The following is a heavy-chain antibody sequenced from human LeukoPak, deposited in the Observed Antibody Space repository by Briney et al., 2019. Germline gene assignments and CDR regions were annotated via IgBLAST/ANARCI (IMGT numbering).Heavy chain of an antibody. D-gene: IGHD1-14*01. V-gene: IGHV3-48*03. CDR2: ISSSGSII. CDR3: ARGGLPKPFDY. CDR1: AFTFSSYE. J-gene: IGHJ4*02. Sequence: GGSLRLSCAASAFTFSSYEINWVRQAPGKALEWVSYISSSGSIIYYADSVKGRFTISRDNAKNSLYLQMNSLRAEDTAVYYCARGGLPKPFDYWGQGTLVTVSS.